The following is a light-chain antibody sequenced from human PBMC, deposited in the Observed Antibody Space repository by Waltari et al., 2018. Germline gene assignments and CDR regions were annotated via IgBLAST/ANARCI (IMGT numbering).Light chain of an antibody. CDR3: GTWDSGLNVVL. V-gene: IGLV1-51*01. CDR2: DNN. CDR1: SSNIGGNY. J-gene: IGLJ3*02. Sequence: QSVLTQPPSVSAAPGQNVTISCPGSSSNIGGNYVSWYQQVPGTAPKPLISDNNNRPVRIPDRSSVSKSGTSATLAITGLQTEDEADYYCGTWDSGLNVVLFGGGTKLTVL.